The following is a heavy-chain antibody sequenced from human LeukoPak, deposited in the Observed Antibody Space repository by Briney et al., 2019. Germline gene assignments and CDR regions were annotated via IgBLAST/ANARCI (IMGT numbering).Heavy chain of an antibody. CDR1: GFTFSSYS. CDR2: ISSSSSYI. CDR3: ATSLYDSSGYYTY. Sequence: GGSLRLSCAASGFTFSSYSMNWVRQAPGKGLEWVSSISSSSSYIYYADSMKGRFTISRDNAKNSLYLQMNSLRAEDRAVYYCATSLYDSSGYYTYWGQGTLVTVSS. J-gene: IGHJ4*02. D-gene: IGHD3-22*01. V-gene: IGHV3-21*01.